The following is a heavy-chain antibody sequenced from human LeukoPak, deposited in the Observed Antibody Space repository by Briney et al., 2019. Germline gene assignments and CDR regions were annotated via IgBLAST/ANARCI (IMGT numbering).Heavy chain of an antibody. CDR1: GGSISSYY. D-gene: IGHD2-2*01. Sequence: SETLSLTCAVSGGSISSYYWSWIRQHPGKGLEWIGYIYYSGSTFYNPSLKSRLTISVDTSKNQFSLKLSSVTAADTAVYYCARDRWDCSSTSCYPWWFDPWGQGTLVTVSS. CDR2: IYYSGST. J-gene: IGHJ5*02. CDR3: ARDRWDCSSTSCYPWWFDP. V-gene: IGHV4-59*01.